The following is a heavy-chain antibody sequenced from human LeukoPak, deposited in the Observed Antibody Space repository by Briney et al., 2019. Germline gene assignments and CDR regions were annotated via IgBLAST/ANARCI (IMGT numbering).Heavy chain of an antibody. CDR3: ARISLGAIWGYYYGMDV. CDR2: IIPIFDTA. V-gene: IGHV1-69*01. CDR1: GGTFSSYS. D-gene: IGHD1-26*01. J-gene: IGHJ6*02. Sequence: SVKVSCKASGGTFSSYSISWVRQAPGQGLEWMGGIIPIFDTADYAQKFQGRVTITADESTSTAYMELSSLRSEDTAVFYCARISLGAIWGYYYGMDVWGQGTTVIVSS.